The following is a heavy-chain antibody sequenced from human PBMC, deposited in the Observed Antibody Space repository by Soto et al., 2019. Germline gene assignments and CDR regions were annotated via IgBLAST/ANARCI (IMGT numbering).Heavy chain of an antibody. CDR1: GGSFSGYY. CDR2: INDRGSI. V-gene: IGHV4-34*01. D-gene: IGHD3-9*01. CDR3: ARESHDILTGPPWVWYFDL. J-gene: IGHJ2*01. Sequence: QVQLQQWGAGPLRPLETLSLTCGVSGGSFSGYYWAWIRQSPGKGLEWIGEINDRGSINYNPSLKSRVSISVDTSKNHYSLNQRSVTVADTAVYYCARESHDILTGPPWVWYFDLWGRGTLVTVSS.